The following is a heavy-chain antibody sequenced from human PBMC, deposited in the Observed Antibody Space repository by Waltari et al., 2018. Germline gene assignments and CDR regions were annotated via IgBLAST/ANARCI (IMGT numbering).Heavy chain of an antibody. CDR1: GFTFSSYS. Sequence: VQLVESGGGLVQPGGSLRLSCAASGFTFSSYSMNWVRQAPGKGLEWIGEINHSGSTNYNPSRKSRVTISVDTSKNQFSLKLSSVTAADTAVYYCARLVTDETYYYGSGPDDAFDIWGQGTMVTVSS. CDR2: INHSGST. D-gene: IGHD3-10*01. CDR3: ARLVTDETYYYGSGPDDAFDI. V-gene: IGHV4-34*01. J-gene: IGHJ3*02.